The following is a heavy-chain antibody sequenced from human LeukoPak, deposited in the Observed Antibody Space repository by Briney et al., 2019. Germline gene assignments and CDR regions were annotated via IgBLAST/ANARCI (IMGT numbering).Heavy chain of an antibody. CDR1: GFSISSGYF. Sequence: SETLSLTCAVSGFSISSGYFWGWIRQPPGKGLEWIASIFYAGDTYYNPSLKSRVTMLVDTSKNQFSLRLSSVTAADTAVYYCARLGCTNGVCRPFDYWGQGTLVTVSS. D-gene: IGHD2-8*01. V-gene: IGHV4-38-2*01. CDR2: IFYAGDT. CDR3: ARLGCTNGVCRPFDY. J-gene: IGHJ4*02.